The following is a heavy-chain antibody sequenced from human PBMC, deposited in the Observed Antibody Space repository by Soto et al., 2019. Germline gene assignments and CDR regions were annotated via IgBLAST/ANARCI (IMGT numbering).Heavy chain of an antibody. D-gene: IGHD5-18*01. CDR3: AKGDTAMVRPLTTVYYYYGMDV. V-gene: IGHV3-23*01. J-gene: IGHJ6*02. CDR2: ISGSGGST. Sequence: GGSLRLSCAASGFTFSSYAMSWVRQAPGKGLEWVSAISGSGGSTYYADSVKGRFTISRDNSKNTLYLQMNSLRAEDTAVYYCAKGDTAMVRPLTTVYYYYGMDVWGQGTTVTVSS. CDR1: GFTFSSYA.